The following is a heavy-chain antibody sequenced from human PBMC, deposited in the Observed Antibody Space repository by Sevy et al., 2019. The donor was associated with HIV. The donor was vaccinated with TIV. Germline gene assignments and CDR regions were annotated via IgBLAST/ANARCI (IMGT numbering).Heavy chain of an antibody. J-gene: IGHJ4*02. Sequence: GGSLRLSCAASGFPVSSNYMSWVRQAPGKGLEWVSVIYSDGSTYHADPVKGRFTISRDNSKNTLYLQMNSLRVEDTAVYYCARGKSGYRYGLDYWGQGTLVTVSS. V-gene: IGHV3-66*01. CDR1: GFPVSSNY. CDR2: IYSDGST. CDR3: ARGKSGYRYGLDY. D-gene: IGHD5-18*01.